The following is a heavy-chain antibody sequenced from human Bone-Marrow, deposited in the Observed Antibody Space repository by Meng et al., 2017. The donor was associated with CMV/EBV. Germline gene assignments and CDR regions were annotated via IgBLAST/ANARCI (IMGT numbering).Heavy chain of an antibody. CDR3: ARDPRGQLLWANWFAP. CDR2: ISSSSSYI. Sequence: GESLKISCAASGFTFSSYSMNWVRQAPGKGLEWVSSISSSSSYIYYADSVKGRFTISRDNAKNSLYLQMNSLRAEDTAVYYCARDPRGQLLWANWFAPWGPGHLV. D-gene: IGHD2-2*01. CDR1: GFTFSSYS. V-gene: IGHV3-21*01. J-gene: IGHJ5*02.